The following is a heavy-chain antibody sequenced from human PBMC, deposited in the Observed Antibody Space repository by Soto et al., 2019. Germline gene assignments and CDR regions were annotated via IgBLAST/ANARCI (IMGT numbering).Heavy chain of an antibody. CDR1: GFSFGSYA. Sequence: PGGSLRLSCAASGFSFGSYALSWVRQAPGKGLEWVSTMSGSDGKTFYADSVKGRCSISRDTSQSTLYLQMNSLRADDTAMYYCARWSYLDYWGQGTRVTVSS. CDR2: MSGSDGKT. J-gene: IGHJ4*02. D-gene: IGHD3-3*01. V-gene: IGHV3-23*01. CDR3: ARWSYLDY.